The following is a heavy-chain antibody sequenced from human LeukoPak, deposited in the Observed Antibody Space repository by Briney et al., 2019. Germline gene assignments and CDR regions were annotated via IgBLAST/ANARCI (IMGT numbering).Heavy chain of an antibody. J-gene: IGHJ4*02. V-gene: IGHV3-43*02. Sequence: PGGSLRLXCAASGFTFDDYAMHWVRQAPGKGLEWVSLISGDGGSTYYADSVKGRFTISRDNSKNSLYLQMNSLRTEDTALYYCSAPVASADWGQGTLVTVSS. CDR2: ISGDGGST. CDR1: GFTFDDYA. CDR3: SAPVASAD. D-gene: IGHD6-19*01.